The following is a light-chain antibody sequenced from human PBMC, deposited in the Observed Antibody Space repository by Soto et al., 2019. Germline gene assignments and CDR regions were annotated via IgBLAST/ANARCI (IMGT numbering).Light chain of an antibody. CDR2: DAT. Sequence: DIQMAQSPSSLSASVGDRVTITCQASQDISNYLIWYQQKPGKAPKVVIYDATNLEPGAPSRFNASGSATEFTISISILQPEDIATYYCQQFDILPFTFGPATKAEI. CDR3: QQFDILPFT. J-gene: IGKJ3*01. CDR1: QDISNY. V-gene: IGKV1-33*01.